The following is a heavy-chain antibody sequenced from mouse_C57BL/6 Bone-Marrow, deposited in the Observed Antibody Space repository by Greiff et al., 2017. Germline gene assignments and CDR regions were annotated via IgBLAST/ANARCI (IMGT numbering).Heavy chain of an antibody. CDR3: ASQARSTFYFDY. CDR2: IDPSVSYT. D-gene: IGHD2-1*01. J-gene: IGHJ2*01. V-gene: IGHV1-69*01. Sequence: QVQLQQPGAELVMPGASVKLSCKASGYTFTSYWMHWVKQRPGQGLEWIGEIDPSVSYTNYNQKFKGKSTLTVDNSSSTAYMQLSSLTSEDSAVYYCASQARSTFYFDYWGQGTTLTVSS. CDR1: GYTFTSYW.